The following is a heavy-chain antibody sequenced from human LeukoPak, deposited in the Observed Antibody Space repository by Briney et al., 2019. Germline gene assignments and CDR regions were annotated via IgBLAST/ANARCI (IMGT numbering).Heavy chain of an antibody. CDR2: IIPIFGTA. D-gene: IGHD3-22*01. Sequence: SVKVSCKASGGTFSSYAISWVRQAPGQGLEWMGGIIPIFGTANYAQKFQGRVTITADKSTSTAYMELSSLRSEDTAVYYCARDPNYYDSSGYYYPLDYWGQGTLVTVSS. CDR3: ARDPNYYDSSGYYYPLDY. V-gene: IGHV1-69*06. J-gene: IGHJ4*02. CDR1: GGTFSSYA.